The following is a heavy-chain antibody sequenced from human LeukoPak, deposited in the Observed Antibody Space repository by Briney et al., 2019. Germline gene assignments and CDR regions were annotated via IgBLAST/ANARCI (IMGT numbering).Heavy chain of an antibody. CDR3: AHGAESSWYSDY. J-gene: IGHJ4*02. V-gene: IGHV2-5*01. CDR2: IYRNDDK. Sequence: SGPTLVNPTQTLTLTCTFSGFSLSTSGVGVGWIRQPPGKALEWLALIYRNDDKRYSPSLKGRLTITKDTSKNQVVLTMTNMDPVDTATYYCAHGAESSWYSDYWGQGTLVTVSS. CDR1: GFSLSTSGVG. D-gene: IGHD6-13*01.